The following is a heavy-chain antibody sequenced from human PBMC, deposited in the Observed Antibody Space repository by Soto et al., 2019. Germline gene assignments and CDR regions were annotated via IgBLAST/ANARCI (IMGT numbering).Heavy chain of an antibody. J-gene: IGHJ4*02. V-gene: IGHV1-8*01. CDR2: MNPNTGKT. CDR1: GYTFTNYD. D-gene: IGHD5-12*01. Sequence: GASVKVSCKASGYTFTNYDINWVRQATGQGLEWMGWMNPNTGKTGYAQKFQGRVTMTRDTSIDTAYMELTSLRAEDTAVYYCARGAKAYSGYDYLKYWGQGTLVTVSS. CDR3: ARGAKAYSGYDYLKY.